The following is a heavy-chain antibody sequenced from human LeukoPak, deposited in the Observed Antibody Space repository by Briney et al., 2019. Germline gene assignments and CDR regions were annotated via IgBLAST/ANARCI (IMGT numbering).Heavy chain of an antibody. D-gene: IGHD5-18*01. CDR2: IDPGDSDT. V-gene: IGHV5-51*01. Sequence: GESLKISCQASGYSFTSFWIGWVRQTPGKGLEWMGIIDPGDSDTRYTPSFQGQVTISADSSLTTAYLQWNSLKASDTAMYYCARQTAMGRSGDYWGQGTLVTVSS. CDR1: GYSFTSFW. J-gene: IGHJ4*02. CDR3: ARQTAMGRSGDY.